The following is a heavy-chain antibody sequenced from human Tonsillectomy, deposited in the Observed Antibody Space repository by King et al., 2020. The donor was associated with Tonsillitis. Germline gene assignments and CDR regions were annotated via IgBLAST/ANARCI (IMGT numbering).Heavy chain of an antibody. V-gene: IGHV4-39*01. Sequence: QLQESGPGLVKPSETLSLTCTVSGGSISSRSYYWGWIRQPPGKGLEWIGSIYYSGSTYYNPSLKSRVTISVDTSTNQFSLNLSPVTAADTAVYYCAREGSGSYYPYFDYWGQGTLVTVSS. J-gene: IGHJ4*02. D-gene: IGHD3-10*01. CDR3: AREGSGSYYPYFDY. CDR1: GGSISSRSYY. CDR2: IYYSGST.